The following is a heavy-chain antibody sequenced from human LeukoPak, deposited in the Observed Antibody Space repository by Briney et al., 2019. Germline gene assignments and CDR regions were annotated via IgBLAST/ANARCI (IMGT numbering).Heavy chain of an antibody. D-gene: IGHD2-15*01. CDR3: TTGKIYCSSCSDDY. CDR1: GDNLTELS. V-gene: IGHV1-24*01. Sequence: ASVKVSCKVSGDNLTELSMHWVRQAPGKGLEWMGGFDPDDPEDGETNYAQKFQGRVTMTEDTSTDTAYMELSSLRSEDTAFYCCTTGKIYCSSCSDDYWGQGTLVTVSS. CDR2: FDPDDPEDGET. J-gene: IGHJ4*02.